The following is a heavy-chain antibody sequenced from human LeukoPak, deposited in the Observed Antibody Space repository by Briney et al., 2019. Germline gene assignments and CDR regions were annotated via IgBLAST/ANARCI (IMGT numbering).Heavy chain of an antibody. J-gene: IGHJ4*02. V-gene: IGHV5-51*01. CDR1: GYTFTNYW. D-gene: IGHD2-2*02. Sequence: GESLKISCKGSGYTFTNYWIGWVRQMPGKGLEWMGIIYPGDSDTRYSPSFQGQVTISADKSITTAYLQWSSLKASDTAMYYCARGDCSSTSCYKGFDYWGQGTLVTVSS. CDR3: ARGDCSSTSCYKGFDY. CDR2: IYPGDSDT.